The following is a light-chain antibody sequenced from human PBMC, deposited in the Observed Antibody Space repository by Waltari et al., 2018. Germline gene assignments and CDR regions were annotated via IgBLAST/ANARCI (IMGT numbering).Light chain of an antibody. Sequence: QSALTQPASVSGSPGQSITISCTGTSSDVGGYNFVSWYQQDPGKAPTLIIYEVYNRPSVVSNRFSGSKSGNRASLTISGLQTEDEADYYCSSYTSRGTLVFGGGTKLTVL. CDR3: SSYTSRGTLV. CDR2: EVY. J-gene: IGLJ2*01. CDR1: SSDVGGYNF. V-gene: IGLV2-14*01.